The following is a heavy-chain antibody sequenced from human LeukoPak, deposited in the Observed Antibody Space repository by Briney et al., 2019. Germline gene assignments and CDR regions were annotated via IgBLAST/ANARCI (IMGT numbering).Heavy chain of an antibody. CDR2: SGTAGDT. CDR3: AKKTPGTYPFDY. Sequence: GGSLRLSCAASGFTFSSSAMNWVRQVPGKGLEWVSASGTAGDTYYADSVKGRFTISRDDSKNTLYLQMTSLRAEDTAVYYCAKKTPGTYPFDYWGQGTLVTVSP. J-gene: IGHJ4*02. CDR1: GFTFSSSA. V-gene: IGHV3-23*01. D-gene: IGHD6-13*01.